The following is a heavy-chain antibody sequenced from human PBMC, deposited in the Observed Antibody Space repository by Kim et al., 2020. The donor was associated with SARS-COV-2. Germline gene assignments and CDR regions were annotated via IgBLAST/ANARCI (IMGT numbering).Heavy chain of an antibody. CDR1: GFTFSSYG. Sequence: GGSLRLSCAASGFTFSSYGMHWVRQAPGKGLEWVSVIWYDGSNKYYADSVKGRFTISRDNSKNTLYLQMNSLRAEDTAVYYCASGVGAATQEGLDFWGQG. D-gene: IGHD2-15*01. V-gene: IGHV3-33*01. CDR2: IWYDGSNK. CDR3: ASGVGAATQEGLDF. J-gene: IGHJ3*01.